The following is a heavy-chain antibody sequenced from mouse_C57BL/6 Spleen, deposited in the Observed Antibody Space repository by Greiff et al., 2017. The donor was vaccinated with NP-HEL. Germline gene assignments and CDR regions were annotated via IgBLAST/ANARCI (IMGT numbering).Heavy chain of an antibody. D-gene: IGHD1-1*01. V-gene: IGHV5-6*01. CDR3: ARAGYYYGSSYGAMDY. J-gene: IGHJ4*01. Sequence: EVQGVESGGDLVKPGGSLKLSCAASGFTFSSYGMSWVRQTPDKRLEWVATISSGGSYTYYPDSVKGRFTISRDNAKNTLYLQMSSLKSEDTAMYYCARAGYYYGSSYGAMDYWGQGTSVTVSS. CDR1: GFTFSSYG. CDR2: ISSGGSYT.